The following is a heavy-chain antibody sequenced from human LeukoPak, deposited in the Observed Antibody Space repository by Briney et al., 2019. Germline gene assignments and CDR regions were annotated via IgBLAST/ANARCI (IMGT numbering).Heavy chain of an antibody. CDR1: GASISGSY. CDR2: IYYSGST. J-gene: IGHJ3*02. Sequence: SETLSLTCTVSGASISGSYWSWIRQPPGKGLEWIGYIYYSGSTNYNPSLKSRVTISVDTSKNQFSLKLSPVTAADTAVYYCARPAYDKAFDIWGQGTMVTVSS. CDR3: ARPAYDKAFDI. D-gene: IGHD3-9*01. V-gene: IGHV4-59*08.